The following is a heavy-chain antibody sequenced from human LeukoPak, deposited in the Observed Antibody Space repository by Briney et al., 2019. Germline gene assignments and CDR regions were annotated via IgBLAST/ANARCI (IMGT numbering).Heavy chain of an antibody. CDR2: ISSSSSYI. D-gene: IGHD3-22*01. V-gene: IGHV3-21*01. Sequence: GGSLRLSCAASGFTFTSYSMNCVRQAPGKGLEWVPSISSSSSYIYYADSVKGRFTISRDNAKNSLYLQMNSLRAEDTAVYYCGRGDSSGSFGYWGQGTLVTVSS. CDR1: GFTFTSYS. CDR3: GRGDSSGSFGY. J-gene: IGHJ4*02.